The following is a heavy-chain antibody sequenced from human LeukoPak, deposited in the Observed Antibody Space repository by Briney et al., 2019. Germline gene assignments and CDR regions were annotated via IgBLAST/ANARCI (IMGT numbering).Heavy chain of an antibody. Sequence: GRSLRLSCAASGFTFDDYAMHWVRQAPGKGLEWVSGISWNSGSIGYADSVKGRFTISRDNAKNSLYLQMNSLRVGDTAVYYCTRKRGGAFDIWGQGTMVTVSS. CDR2: ISWNSGSI. V-gene: IGHV3-9*01. CDR1: GFTFDDYA. J-gene: IGHJ3*02. CDR3: TRKRGGAFDI.